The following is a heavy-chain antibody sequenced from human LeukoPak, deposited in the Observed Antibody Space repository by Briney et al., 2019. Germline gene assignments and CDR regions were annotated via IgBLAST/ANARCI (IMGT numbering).Heavy chain of an antibody. CDR3: ARNAGSFFSVLDY. J-gene: IGHJ4*02. CDR2: VTAYYGNT. D-gene: IGHD1-26*01. CDR1: GYTFTSHG. V-gene: IGHV1-18*01. Sequence: ASVKVSCKASGYTFTSHGISWVRQAPGQGLEWMGWVTAYYGNTNYARKLQGRVTMTTDTSTSTAYMELRSLRSDDTAVYYCARNAGSFFSVLDYWGQGTLVTVSS.